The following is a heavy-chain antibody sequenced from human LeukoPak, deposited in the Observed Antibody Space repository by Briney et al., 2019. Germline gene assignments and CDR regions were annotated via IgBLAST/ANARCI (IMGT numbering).Heavy chain of an antibody. CDR2: INSDGSST. Sequence: PGGSLRLSCAASGFTFSSYWMHWVRQAPGKGLVWVSRINSDGSSTNYAGSVKGRFTISRDNAKNTLYLQMNSLRAEDTAVYYCARVGRGGGYCSSTSCYGPLNWFDPWGQGTLVTVSS. D-gene: IGHD2-2*01. CDR3: ARVGRGGGYCSSTSCYGPLNWFDP. CDR1: GFTFSSYW. V-gene: IGHV3-74*01. J-gene: IGHJ5*02.